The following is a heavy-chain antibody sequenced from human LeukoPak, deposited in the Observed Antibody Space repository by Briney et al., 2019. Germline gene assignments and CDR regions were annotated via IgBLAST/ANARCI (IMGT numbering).Heavy chain of an antibody. D-gene: IGHD3/OR15-3a*01. CDR3: ARWTNINWFDP. V-gene: IGHV4-59*08. Sequence: SETLSLTCTVSGGSVSSYYWSWIRQPPGKGLEWIGYIYYNGSTNYNPSLKSRVTISVDTSKNQFSLKLNSVTAADTAVYYCARWTNINWFDPWGQGTLVTVSS. J-gene: IGHJ5*02. CDR1: GGSVSSYY. CDR2: IYYNGST.